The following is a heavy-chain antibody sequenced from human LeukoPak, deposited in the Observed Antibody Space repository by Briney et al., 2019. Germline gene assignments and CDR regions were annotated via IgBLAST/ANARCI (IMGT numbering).Heavy chain of an antibody. CDR1: GFTFSSCE. CDR2: ISSGSTI. V-gene: IGHV3-48*03. CDR3: ATVRRDYYNNIDY. Sequence: GGSPRLSCAAAGFTFSSCEMNWVRRAPGKGLEWVSYISSGSTIYYADSVKGRFTISRDNAKSSLYLQMNSLRAEDTAIYYCATVRRDYYNNIDYWGQGTLVTVSS. D-gene: IGHD5-24*01. J-gene: IGHJ4*02.